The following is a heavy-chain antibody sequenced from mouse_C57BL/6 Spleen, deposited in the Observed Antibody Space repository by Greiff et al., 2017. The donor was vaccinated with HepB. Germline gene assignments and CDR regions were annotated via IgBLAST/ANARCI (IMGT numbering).Heavy chain of an antibody. Sequence: VQLQQSGAELVRPGASVKLSCTASGFNIKDYYMHWVKQRPEQGLEWIGRIDPEDGDTEYAPKFQGKATMTADTSSNTAYLQLSILTSEDTAVYYCTQLFLGSSSLMDYWGQGTSVTVSS. CDR2: IDPEDGDT. CDR3: TQLFLGSSSLMDY. J-gene: IGHJ4*01. V-gene: IGHV14-1*01. CDR1: GFNIKDYY. D-gene: IGHD1-1*01.